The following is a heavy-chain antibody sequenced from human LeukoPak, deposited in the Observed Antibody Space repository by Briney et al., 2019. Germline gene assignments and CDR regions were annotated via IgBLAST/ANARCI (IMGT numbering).Heavy chain of an antibody. V-gene: IGHV3-23*01. D-gene: IGHD6-19*01. CDR2: VSCNAGRT. Sequence: PGGSLRLSCAASGFAFSGFAMTWVRQAPGKGLEWVSTVSCNAGRTYYADFVKGRFTISRDNSKNTLYLQMNSLRAEDTAVYYCAKGSAVAGYFDYWGQGTLVTVSS. CDR3: AKGSAVAGYFDY. J-gene: IGHJ4*02. CDR1: GFAFSGFA.